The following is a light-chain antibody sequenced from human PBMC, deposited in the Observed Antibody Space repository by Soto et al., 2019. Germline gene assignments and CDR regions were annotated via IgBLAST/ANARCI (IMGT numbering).Light chain of an antibody. CDR1: SSDVGGYNL. V-gene: IGLV2-23*01. J-gene: IGLJ1*01. CDR2: EGI. Sequence: QSALTQPASVSGSPGQSITISCTGTSSDVGGYNLVSWYQQHPGKAPKLMIYEGIKRPSGVSNRFSGSKSGNTASLTISGIQAEDEAVYYCYSYANSSYVFGTGTKLTVL. CDR3: YSYANSSYV.